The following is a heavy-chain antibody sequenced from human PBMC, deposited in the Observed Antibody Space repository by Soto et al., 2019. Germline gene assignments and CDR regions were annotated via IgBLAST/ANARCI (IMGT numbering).Heavy chain of an antibody. V-gene: IGHV1-69*02. Sequence: SVKVSCKASGGTFSSYTISWVRQAPGQGLEWMGRIIPILGIANYAQKFQGRVTITADKSTSTAYMELSSLRSEDTAVYYCARGTEVVPAAMMIGDDAFDIWGQGTMVTVPS. D-gene: IGHD2-2*01. CDR3: ARGTEVVPAAMMIGDDAFDI. CDR2: IIPILGIA. J-gene: IGHJ3*02. CDR1: GGTFSSYT.